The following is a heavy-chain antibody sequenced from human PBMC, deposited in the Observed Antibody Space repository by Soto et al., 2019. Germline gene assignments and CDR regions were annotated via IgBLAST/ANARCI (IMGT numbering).Heavy chain of an antibody. D-gene: IGHD4-17*01. CDR1: GGSISSSSYY. Sequence: QLQLQESGPGLVKPSETLSLTCTVSGGSISSSSYYWGWIRQPPGKGLEWIGSIYYSGSTYYNPSLKSRVTISVDTSKNQFSLKLSSVTAADTAVYYCARHLGSTVTTNFDYWGQGTLVTVSS. CDR3: ARHLGSTVTTNFDY. J-gene: IGHJ4*02. CDR2: IYYSGST. V-gene: IGHV4-39*01.